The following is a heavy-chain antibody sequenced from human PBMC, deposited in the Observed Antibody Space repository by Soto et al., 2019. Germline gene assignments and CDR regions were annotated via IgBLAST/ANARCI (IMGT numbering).Heavy chain of an antibody. Sequence: QINLIESGPTLVKSTQTLTQTCTFSGFSLSTSGAAVGWVRQPPGRALEWLALIYWDGDKRYNASLGNRLTITKDTSMNQLVLTLTNVDPADTATYYCAHRATMTIFGLIIDNGIWFDPWGQGTRVIVSS. CDR2: IYWDGDK. J-gene: IGHJ5*02. CDR3: AHRATMTIFGLIIDNGIWFDP. V-gene: IGHV2-5*02. D-gene: IGHD3-3*01. CDR1: GFSLSTSGAA.